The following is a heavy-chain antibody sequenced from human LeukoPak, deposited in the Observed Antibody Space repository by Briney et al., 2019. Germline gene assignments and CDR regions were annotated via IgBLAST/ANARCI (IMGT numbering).Heavy chain of an antibody. J-gene: IGHJ5*02. D-gene: IGHD3-9*01. V-gene: IGHV4-39*01. CDR2: IYYSGST. CDR3: ARQDILTGYFS. Sequence: SETLSLTCTVSGGSISSSSYYWGWIRQPPGKGLEWIGSIYYSGSTYYNPSLKSRVTISVDTSKNQFSLKLSSVTAADTAVYYCARQDILTGYFSWGQGTLVTVSS. CDR1: GGSISSSSYY.